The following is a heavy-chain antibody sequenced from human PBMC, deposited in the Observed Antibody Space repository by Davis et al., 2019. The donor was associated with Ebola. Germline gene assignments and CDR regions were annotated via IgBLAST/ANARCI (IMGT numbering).Heavy chain of an antibody. J-gene: IGHJ5*02. CDR3: ARALGTYDFWSGYPSVVWFDP. V-gene: IGHV4-4*02. CDR1: GGSISSSNW. CDR2: IYHSGST. Sequence: SETLSLTCAVSGGSISSSNWWSWVRQPPGKGLEWIGAIYHSGSTNYNPSLKIRVTISVDKSKNQFSLKLSSVTAADTAVYYCARALGTYDFWSGYPSVVWFDPWGQGTLVTVSS. D-gene: IGHD3-3*01.